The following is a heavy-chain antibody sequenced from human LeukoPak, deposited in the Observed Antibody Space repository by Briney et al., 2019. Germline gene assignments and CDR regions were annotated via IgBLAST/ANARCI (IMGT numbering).Heavy chain of an antibody. CDR2: FSRSGPDT. V-gene: IGHV3-23*01. CDR3: AKGSLGSWYYFDY. CDR1: GFTFGSSA. J-gene: IGHJ4*02. D-gene: IGHD6-13*01. Sequence: GGSLRLSCAASGFTFGSSAMSWVRQAPGKGPEWVSTFSRSGPDTYYADSVRGRFTIFRDNSKNTLYLQMNSLRAEDTAVYYCAKGSLGSWYYFDYWGQGTLVTVSS.